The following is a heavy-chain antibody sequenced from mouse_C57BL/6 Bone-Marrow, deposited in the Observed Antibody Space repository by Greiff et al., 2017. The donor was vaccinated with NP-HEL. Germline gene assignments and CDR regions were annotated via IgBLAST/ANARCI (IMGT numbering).Heavy chain of an antibody. CDR1: GYTFTSYW. J-gene: IGHJ2*01. CDR3: ARETGTDFDY. CDR2: IDPSDSYT. D-gene: IGHD4-1*01. V-gene: IGHV1-69*01. Sequence: QVQLQQPGAELVMPGASVKLSCKASGYTFTSYWMHWVKQRPGQGLEWIGEIDPSDSYTNYNQKFKGKSTLTVDKSSSTAYMQLSSLTSEDSAVDYCARETGTDFDYWGQGTTLTVSS.